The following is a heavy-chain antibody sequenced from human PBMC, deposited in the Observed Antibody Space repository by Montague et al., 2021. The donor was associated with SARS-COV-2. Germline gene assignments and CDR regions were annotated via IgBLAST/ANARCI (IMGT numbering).Heavy chain of an antibody. Sequence: SETLSLTCSVSGGSIGTYYWSWIRQPPGKGLEWIGYIYYSGSTNYNPSLKSRVTISIDTSKNQFPLELSSVTAADMAVYYCASPGGYCTGGSCYYVYWGQGTLVTVSS. CDR2: IYYSGST. D-gene: IGHD2-15*01. CDR3: ASPGGYCTGGSCYYVY. CDR1: GGSIGTYY. V-gene: IGHV4-59*01. J-gene: IGHJ4*02.